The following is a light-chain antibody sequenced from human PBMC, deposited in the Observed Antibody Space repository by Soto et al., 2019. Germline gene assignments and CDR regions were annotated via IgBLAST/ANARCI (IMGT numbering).Light chain of an antibody. CDR1: SSDVGAYDY. CDR3: SSYTGSSTLVV. V-gene: IGLV2-14*01. Sequence: QSALTQPASVSGSPGQSITISCTGTSSDVGAYDYVSWYRQHPGKAPKLMIYDVTNRPSGVSNRFSGSKSGNTASLTISGPQAEDEADYYCSSYTGSSTLVVFGGGTQLTVL. J-gene: IGLJ2*01. CDR2: DVT.